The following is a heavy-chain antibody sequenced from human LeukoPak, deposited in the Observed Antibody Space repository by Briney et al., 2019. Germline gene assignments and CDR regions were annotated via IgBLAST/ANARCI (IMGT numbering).Heavy chain of an antibody. CDR1: GFTFSSYW. V-gene: IGHV3-7*05. D-gene: IGHD2-2*01. Sequence: GGSLRLSCAASGFTFSSYWMNCVRQAPGKGLEWVANIKQDGSEKYYVDSVKGRFTISRDNAKNSLYLQMNSLRAEDTAVYYCARDQRYCSSSSCPWEPFDYWGQGTLVTVSS. J-gene: IGHJ4*02. CDR3: ARDQRYCSSSSCPWEPFDY. CDR2: IKQDGSEK.